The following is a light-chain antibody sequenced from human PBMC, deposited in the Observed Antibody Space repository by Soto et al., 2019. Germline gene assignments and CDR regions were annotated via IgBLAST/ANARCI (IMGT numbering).Light chain of an antibody. V-gene: IGLV1-44*01. CDR3: ATWDDSLNGPV. CDR2: GNN. Sequence: QSVLTQPPSASGTPGQRVTISCSGSSSNIGRNTVNWYQQLPGTAPKLLIHGNNQRPSGVPDRFSGSKSGTAASLAISGLQSEDEADYYCATWDDSLNGPVFGGGTK. CDR1: SSNIGRNT. J-gene: IGLJ2*01.